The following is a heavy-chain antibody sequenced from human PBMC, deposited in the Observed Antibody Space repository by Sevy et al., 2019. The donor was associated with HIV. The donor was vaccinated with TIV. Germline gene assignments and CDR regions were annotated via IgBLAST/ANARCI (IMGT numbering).Heavy chain of an antibody. CDR3: ARTPLLSIPGTTDVDFDN. Sequence: ASVKVSCKASGGTFSNYALSWVRQAPGQGLEWMGGIIPIFGTTNFAQTFQGRVTITADESRGTAYMELSSLKSADTAVYYCARTPLLSIPGTTDVDFDNWGQGTLVTVSS. CDR2: IIPIFGTT. J-gene: IGHJ4*02. V-gene: IGHV1-69*13. D-gene: IGHD4-4*01. CDR1: GGTFSNYA.